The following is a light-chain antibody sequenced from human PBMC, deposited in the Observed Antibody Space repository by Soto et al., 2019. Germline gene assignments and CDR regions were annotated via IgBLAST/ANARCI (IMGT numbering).Light chain of an antibody. J-gene: IGKJ4*01. Sequence: DIQMTQSPSSLSASVGARVTITCRASQSISSSLNWYQQKPGKAPKLLIDDASSLQSGVPSRFSGSGSRTDFTLTISSLQPEEFATYYCQQSYSTPLTVGGGTKGEIK. V-gene: IGKV1-39*01. CDR1: QSISSS. CDR3: QQSYSTPLT. CDR2: DAS.